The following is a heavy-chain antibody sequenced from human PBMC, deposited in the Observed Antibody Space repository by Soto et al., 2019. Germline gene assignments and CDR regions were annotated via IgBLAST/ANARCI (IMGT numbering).Heavy chain of an antibody. Sequence: QITLKESGPPLVKPTQTLTLTCTFSGFSLTTNGEGVGWIRQPPGKALEWLALVYWDDDKRFSPSLKNRLTNTKDTSKNQVVLTMTYMDPVDTATYYCVHRRVQIFDFWGQGAPVTVSS. CDR2: VYWDDDK. J-gene: IGHJ4*02. V-gene: IGHV2-5*02. CDR3: VHRRVQIFDF. CDR1: GFSLTTNGEG. D-gene: IGHD1-1*01.